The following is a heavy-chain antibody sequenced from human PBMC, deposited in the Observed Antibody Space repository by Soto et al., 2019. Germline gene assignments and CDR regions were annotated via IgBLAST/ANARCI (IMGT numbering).Heavy chain of an antibody. CDR2: ISWNSGSI. J-gene: IGHJ4*02. D-gene: IGHD3-9*01. CDR3: AKDIYDILTGPTDY. V-gene: IGHV3-9*01. CDR1: GFPFDDYA. Sequence: GGSLRLSCAASGFPFDDYAMHWVRQAPGKGLEWVSGISWNSGSIGYADSVKGRFTISRDNAKNSLYLQMNSLRAEDTALYYCAKDIYDILTGPTDYWGQGTLVTVSS.